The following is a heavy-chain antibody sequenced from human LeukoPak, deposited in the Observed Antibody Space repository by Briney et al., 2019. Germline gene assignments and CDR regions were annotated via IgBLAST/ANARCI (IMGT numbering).Heavy chain of an antibody. CDR1: GYSFTSYW. Sequence: GESLKISCKGSGYSFTSYWIGWVRQMPGKGLGWMGIIYPGDSDTRYSPSFQGQVTISADKSISTAYLQWSSLKASDTAMYYCARRSYDYVWGSYDYFDYWGQGTLVTASS. CDR2: IYPGDSDT. J-gene: IGHJ4*02. D-gene: IGHD3-16*01. V-gene: IGHV5-51*01. CDR3: ARRSYDYVWGSYDYFDY.